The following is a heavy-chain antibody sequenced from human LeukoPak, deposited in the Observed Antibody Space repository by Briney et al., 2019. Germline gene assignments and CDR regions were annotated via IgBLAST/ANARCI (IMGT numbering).Heavy chain of an antibody. CDR3: ARDGAFHDSDGYSFDY. CDR1: GGSISSSNYF. V-gene: IGHV4-39*02. Sequence: PSETLSLTCTVSGGSISSSNYFWGWIRQPPGKGLEWIASIYHSGTTYYNPSLRNRVTLFVDTSKNQFSLKLTSLTAADTAVYYCARDGAFHDSDGYSFDYWGQGTLVTVSS. D-gene: IGHD3-22*01. CDR2: IYHSGTT. J-gene: IGHJ4*02.